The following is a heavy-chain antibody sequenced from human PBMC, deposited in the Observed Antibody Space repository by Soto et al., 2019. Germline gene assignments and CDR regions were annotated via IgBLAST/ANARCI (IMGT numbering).Heavy chain of an antibody. J-gene: IGHJ4*02. CDR1: GYAFTTYG. D-gene: IGHD1-26*01. V-gene: IGHV1-18*01. Sequence: QVHLVQSGAEVKKPGASVKVSCKGSGYAFTTYGITWVRQAPGQGLAWMGWISAHNGNTIYAQKLQGRVTVTRDTSTSTAYMALRSLRSDVTAVYYCARGRYGDYWGQGARVTVSS. CDR3: ARGRYGDY. CDR2: ISAHNGNT.